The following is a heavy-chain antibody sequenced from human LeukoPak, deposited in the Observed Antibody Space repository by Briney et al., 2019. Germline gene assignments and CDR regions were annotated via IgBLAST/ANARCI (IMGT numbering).Heavy chain of an antibody. V-gene: IGHV3-30*18. Sequence: GRSLRLSCAASGFIFNSYGMHWVRQAPGKGLEWVAVISHDGSRKYYADSVKGRFTISRDDSKNTLYLQMNGLRAEDTAVYYGVKDRFLGAYGIEIWGQRATVTVSP. D-gene: IGHD3-3*01. J-gene: IGHJ6*01. CDR3: VKDRFLGAYGIEI. CDR1: GFIFNSYG. CDR2: ISHDGSRK.